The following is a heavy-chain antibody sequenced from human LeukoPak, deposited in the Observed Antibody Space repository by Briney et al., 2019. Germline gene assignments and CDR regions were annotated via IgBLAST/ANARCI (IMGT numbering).Heavy chain of an antibody. J-gene: IGHJ4*02. CDR3: ARRIRQDEY. CDR2: MDPDSGNT. CDR1: GYTFTNHD. D-gene: IGHD2-15*01. Sequence: ASVKASCKASGYTFTNHDINWVRQATGQGLEWMGYMDPDSGNTGYAQKFQGRVTMTRNTSISTAYLEVNSLTSDDTAVYYCARRIRQDEYWGQGTLVAVSS. V-gene: IGHV1-8*01.